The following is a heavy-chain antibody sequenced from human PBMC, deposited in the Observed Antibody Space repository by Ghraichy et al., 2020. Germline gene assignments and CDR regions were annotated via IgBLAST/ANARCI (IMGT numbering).Heavy chain of an antibody. Sequence: SQTLSLTCVVSGVSINTNWWSWVRQPPGRGLEWIGEIFHGGKTTYNPSLMGRITISVDKSTNQFSLRLTSVTAADTAVYYCATKGTPGPGADWGQGTLVIVGS. CDR1: GVSINTNW. V-gene: IGHV4-4*02. J-gene: IGHJ4*02. CDR2: IFHGGKT. CDR3: ATKGTPGPGAD. D-gene: IGHD2-8*02.